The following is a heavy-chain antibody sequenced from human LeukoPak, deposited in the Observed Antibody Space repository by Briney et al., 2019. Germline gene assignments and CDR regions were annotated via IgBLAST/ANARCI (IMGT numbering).Heavy chain of an antibody. CDR1: GGSFSNYY. J-gene: IGHJ4*02. CDR2: ITHSGST. Sequence: SETLSLTCAVYGGSFSNYYWSWIRQSPGKGLEWIGEITHSGSTNYNPSLKSRVTISLDTSKNQFSLKLSSVTAADTAVYYCARGENGYETDFDYWGQGTLVTVSS. V-gene: IGHV4-34*01. CDR3: ARGENGYETDFDY. D-gene: IGHD5-18*01.